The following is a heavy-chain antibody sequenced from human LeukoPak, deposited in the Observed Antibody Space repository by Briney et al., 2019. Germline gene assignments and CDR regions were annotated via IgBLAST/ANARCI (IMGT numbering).Heavy chain of an antibody. CDR1: GFTFSSYC. D-gene: IGHD2-15*01. CDR3: ASDRSGGSCYECWFDP. Sequence: GVPLRLSCAASGFTFSSYCMSWVRQAPGKGLEGVANIKQDGSEKYYVASVKGRFTISRDNAKNSLYLQINSLRAEDTAVYYCASDRSGGSCYECWFDPWGQGTLVTVSS. CDR2: IKQDGSEK. V-gene: IGHV3-7*01. J-gene: IGHJ5*02.